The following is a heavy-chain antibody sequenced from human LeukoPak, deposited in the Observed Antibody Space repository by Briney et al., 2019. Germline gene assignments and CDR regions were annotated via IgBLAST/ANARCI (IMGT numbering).Heavy chain of an antibody. J-gene: IGHJ5*02. V-gene: IGHV1-18*01. CDR3: ARNTGKEYSRWFDP. CDR2: ISAYNGNT. D-gene: IGHD4-11*01. Sequence: ASVKVSCKASGYTFTNYGITWVRQAPGQGLEWMGWISAYNGNTNYVQKFQGRVTMTTDTSTSTAYMELRSLRSDDTAVYYCARNTGKEYSRWFDPWGQGTLVTVSS. CDR1: GYTFTNYG.